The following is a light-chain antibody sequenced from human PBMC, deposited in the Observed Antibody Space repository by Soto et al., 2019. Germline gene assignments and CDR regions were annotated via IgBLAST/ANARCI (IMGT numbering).Light chain of an antibody. V-gene: IGKV1-5*03. J-gene: IGKJ4*01. CDR2: TAS. CDR3: QQYNSDSS. CDR1: QNIVRS. Sequence: EIQMTQSPSTVSASVGDRVTITCRASQNIVRSLAWYQQKPGKAPKVLIYTASNLESGAPSRFSGSGSGTQFTLTISSLQPDDLATYYCQQYNSDSSFGGGTKVDVK.